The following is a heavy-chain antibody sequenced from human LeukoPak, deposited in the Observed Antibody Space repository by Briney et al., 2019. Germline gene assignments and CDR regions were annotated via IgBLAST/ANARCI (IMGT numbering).Heavy chain of an antibody. Sequence: GGSLRLSCAASGFTFSSYAMSWVRQAPGKGLVWVSRINSDGSSTSYADSVKGRFTISRDNAKNTLYLQMNSLRAEDTAVYYCAKGMHDYGDSDAFDIWSQGTMVTVSS. J-gene: IGHJ3*02. CDR3: AKGMHDYGDSDAFDI. CDR2: INSDGSST. D-gene: IGHD4-17*01. V-gene: IGHV3-74*01. CDR1: GFTFSSYA.